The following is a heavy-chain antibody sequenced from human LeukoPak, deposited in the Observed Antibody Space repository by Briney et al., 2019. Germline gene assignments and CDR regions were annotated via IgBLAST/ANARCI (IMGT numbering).Heavy chain of an antibody. CDR3: ARDTNPSSSSGYYGSGSYYNPLDY. J-gene: IGHJ4*02. D-gene: IGHD3-10*01. CDR2: INPSGGST. Sequence: RATVKVSCKASGYTFTSYYMHWVRQAPGQGPEWMGIINPSGGSTSYAQKFQGRVTMTRGTSTSTVYMELSSLRSEDTAVYYCARDTNPSSSSGYYGSGSYYNPLDYWGQGTLVTVSS. CDR1: GYTFTSYY. V-gene: IGHV1-46*03.